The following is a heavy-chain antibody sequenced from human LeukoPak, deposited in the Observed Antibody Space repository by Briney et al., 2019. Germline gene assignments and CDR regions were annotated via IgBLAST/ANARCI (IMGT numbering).Heavy chain of an antibody. CDR1: GFTFSSYW. Sequence: GGSLRLSCAASGFTFSSYWVSWVRQAPGKGLEWVANIKQDGSEKYYVDSVKGRFTISRDNAKNSLYLQMNSLRAEDTAVYYCARDLTDGGITIDAFDIWGQGTMVTVSS. CDR2: IKQDGSEK. J-gene: IGHJ3*02. CDR3: ARDLTDGGITIDAFDI. D-gene: IGHD3-16*01. V-gene: IGHV3-7*01.